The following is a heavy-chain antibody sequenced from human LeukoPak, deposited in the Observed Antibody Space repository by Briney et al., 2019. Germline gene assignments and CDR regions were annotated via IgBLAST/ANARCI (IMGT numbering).Heavy chain of an antibody. CDR2: IYYSGST. CDR3: ARGILNYDILTGYTYDAFDV. Sequence: KSSETLSLTCNVFGGSISSGYYYWGWIRRPPGKGLEWIGSIYYSGSTYYNPSLKSRVTLSVDTSKNQFSLKLSSVTAADTAVYYCARGILNYDILTGYTYDAFDVWGQGTMVTVSS. J-gene: IGHJ3*01. CDR1: GGSISSGYYY. D-gene: IGHD3-9*01. V-gene: IGHV4-39*07.